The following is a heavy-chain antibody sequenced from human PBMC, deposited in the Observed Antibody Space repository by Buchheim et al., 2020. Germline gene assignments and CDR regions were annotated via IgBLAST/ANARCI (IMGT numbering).Heavy chain of an antibody. Sequence: QVQLQESGPGLVKPSGTLSLTCAVSGGSISSSNWWSWVRQPPGKGLEWIGEIYHSGSTNYNPSPKSRVTISVDKSKNQFSLKLSSVTAADTAVYYCARDHVLGYCSSTSCYTAYYYYYGMDVWGQGTT. CDR2: IYHSGST. CDR1: GGSISSSNW. V-gene: IGHV4-4*02. J-gene: IGHJ6*02. D-gene: IGHD2-2*02. CDR3: ARDHVLGYCSSTSCYTAYYYYYGMDV.